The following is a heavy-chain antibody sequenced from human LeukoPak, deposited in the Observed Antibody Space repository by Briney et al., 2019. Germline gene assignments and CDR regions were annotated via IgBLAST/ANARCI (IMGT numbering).Heavy chain of an antibody. CDR1: GFTFSSYE. V-gene: IGHV3-21*01. CDR2: IGTSSSYI. CDR3: ARRATSERGHSYGLDY. D-gene: IGHD5-18*01. J-gene: IGHJ4*02. Sequence: GGSLRLSCAASGFTFSSYEMNWVRQAPGKGLEWVSSIGTSSSYIYYADSLKGRFTISRDNAKNSLYLQMNSLRAEDTAVYYCARRATSERGHSYGLDYWGQGTLVTVSS.